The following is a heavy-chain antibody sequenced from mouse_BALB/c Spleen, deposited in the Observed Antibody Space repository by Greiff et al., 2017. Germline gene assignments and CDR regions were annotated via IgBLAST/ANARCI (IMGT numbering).Heavy chain of an antibody. V-gene: IGHV14-4*02. J-gene: IGHJ2*01. CDR2: IDPENGDT. D-gene: IGHD2-1*01. CDR1: GFNIKDYY. CDR3: NAWGGNYFPDY. Sequence: VQLQQSGAELVRSGASVKLSCTASGFNIKDYYMHWVKQRPEQGLEWIGWIDPENGDTEYAPKFQGKATMTADTSSNTAYLQLSSLTSEDTAVYYCNAWGGNYFPDYWGQGTTLTVSS.